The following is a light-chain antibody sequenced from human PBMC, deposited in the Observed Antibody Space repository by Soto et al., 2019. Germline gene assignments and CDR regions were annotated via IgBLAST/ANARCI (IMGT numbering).Light chain of an antibody. V-gene: IGKV1-17*01. CDR3: LQHKSDPS. CDR1: QGIRND. CDR2: AAT. J-gene: IGKJ5*01. Sequence: DIQMTQSPSSLSASVGDRVTITCRASQGIRNDLGWYQQKPRKAPKRLIYAATTLQSVVPSRFSGSGSGSEFTLTISSLRPEDFGTYYCLQHKSDPSFGQGTRLEIK.